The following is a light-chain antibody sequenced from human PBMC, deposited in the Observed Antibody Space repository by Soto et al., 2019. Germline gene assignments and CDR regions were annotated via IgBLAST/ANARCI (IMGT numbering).Light chain of an antibody. V-gene: IGKV1-13*02. J-gene: IGKJ4*01. CDR3: QQFNSFPLT. Sequence: IQMTQSPSSLSASVGDRVTITCRASQGIGSALAWYQQNPGKAPKVLIYDASSLESGVPSRFSGSGSGTDFTLTISSLQPEDFASYYCQQFNSFPLTFGGGTKVDIK. CDR2: DAS. CDR1: QGIGSA.